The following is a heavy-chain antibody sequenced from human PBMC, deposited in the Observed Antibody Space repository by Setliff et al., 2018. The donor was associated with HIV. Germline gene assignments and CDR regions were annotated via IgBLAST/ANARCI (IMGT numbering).Heavy chain of an antibody. D-gene: IGHD4-17*01. CDR2: IRYDGSNT. J-gene: IGHJ4*02. CDR3: MYGGRTATTH. CDR1: GFTFSSYG. V-gene: IGHV3-30*02. Sequence: PGGSLRLSCAASGFTFSSYGLHWVRQAPGKGLEWVAFIRYDGSNTDYVDSVKGRFTISRDNSKNTLYLQMNSLRVEDTAVYYCMYGGRTATTHWGQGTLVTVSS.